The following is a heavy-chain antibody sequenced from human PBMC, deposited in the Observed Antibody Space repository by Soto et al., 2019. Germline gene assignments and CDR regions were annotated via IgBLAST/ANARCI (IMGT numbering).Heavy chain of an antibody. CDR1: GYTFTSYA. CDR2: INADNGNR. Sequence: ASVKVSCKGSGYTFTSYAMHWVRQPPVQRLECMGWINADNGNRKYSQKFQGRVTITMDISSSTAYTELSSLRSEATALYFCAISFAVAPSTGYWGQGTLVTASS. V-gene: IGHV1-3*01. D-gene: IGHD2-2*01. J-gene: IGHJ4*02. CDR3: AISFAVAPSTGY.